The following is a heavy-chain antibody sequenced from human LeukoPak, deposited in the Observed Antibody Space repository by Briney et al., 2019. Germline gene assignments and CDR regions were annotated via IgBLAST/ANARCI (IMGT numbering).Heavy chain of an antibody. CDR3: TRHYDSSGYYHWGVNDAFDI. CDR2: IYYSGST. Sequence: SETLSLTCTVSGGSISSFYWSWIRQPPGKGLEWIGYIYYSGSTNYNPSLKSRVTISVDTSKNQFSLKLSSVTAADTAVYYCTRHYDSSGYYHWGVNDAFDIWGQGTMVTVSS. D-gene: IGHD3-22*01. V-gene: IGHV4-59*08. CDR1: GGSISSFY. J-gene: IGHJ3*02.